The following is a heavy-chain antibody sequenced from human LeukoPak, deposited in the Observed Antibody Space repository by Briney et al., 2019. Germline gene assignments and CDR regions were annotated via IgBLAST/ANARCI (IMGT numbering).Heavy chain of an antibody. CDR1: GGSISSSSYY. D-gene: IGHD3-3*01. V-gene: IGHV4-39*07. CDR3: ARDKGVLRFLEWLFDYMDV. CDR2: IYYSGST. J-gene: IGHJ6*03. Sequence: SETLSLTCTVSGGSISSSSYYWGWIRQPPGKGLEWIGSIYYSGSTYYNPSLKSRVTILVDTSKNQFSLKLSSVTAADTAVYYCARDKGVLRFLEWLFDYMDVWGKGTTVTVSS.